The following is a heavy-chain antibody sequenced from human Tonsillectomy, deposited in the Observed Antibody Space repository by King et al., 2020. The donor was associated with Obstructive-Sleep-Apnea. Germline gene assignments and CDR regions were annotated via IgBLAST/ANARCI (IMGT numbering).Heavy chain of an antibody. Sequence: VQLQQWGAGLLKPSETLSLTCAVYGGSFSGYYWSWIRQPPGKGLEWIGEINHSGSTNYNPSLKSRVTISVDTSKNQFSLNLSSVTAADTAVSYCASVPLGGMDVWGQGTTGTVSS. CDR3: ASVPLGGMDV. CDR2: INHSGST. D-gene: IGHD7-27*01. CDR1: GGSFSGYY. V-gene: IGHV4-34*01. J-gene: IGHJ6*02.